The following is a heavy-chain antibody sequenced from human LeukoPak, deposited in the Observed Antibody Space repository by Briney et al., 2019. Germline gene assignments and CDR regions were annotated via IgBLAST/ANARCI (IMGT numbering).Heavy chain of an antibody. CDR1: GGSISSNNEY. D-gene: IGHD6-13*01. CDR3: LRHGWGSSWYPDY. Sequence: SETLSLTCTVSGGSISSNNEYWGWIRQPPGKGLEWIGSIYSSGSTYYNPSLKSRVTISVDTSKNQFSLKLSSVTAADTAVYYCLRHGWGSSWYPDYWGRGTLVSVSS. J-gene: IGHJ4*02. V-gene: IGHV4-39*01. CDR2: IYSSGST.